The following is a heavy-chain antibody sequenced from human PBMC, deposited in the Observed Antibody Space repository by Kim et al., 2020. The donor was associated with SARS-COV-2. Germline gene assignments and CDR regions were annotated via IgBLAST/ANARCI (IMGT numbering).Heavy chain of an antibody. CDR1: GFTFSSYG. CDR3: ARDWSLWFGELYYYYGMDV. Sequence: GGSLRLSCAASGFTFSSYGMHWVRQAPGKGLEWVAVIWYDGSNKYYADSVKGRFTISRDNSKNTLYLQMNSLRAEDTAVYYCARDWSLWFGELYYYYGMDVWGQGTTVTVSS. CDR2: IWYDGSNK. D-gene: IGHD3-10*01. V-gene: IGHV3-33*01. J-gene: IGHJ6*02.